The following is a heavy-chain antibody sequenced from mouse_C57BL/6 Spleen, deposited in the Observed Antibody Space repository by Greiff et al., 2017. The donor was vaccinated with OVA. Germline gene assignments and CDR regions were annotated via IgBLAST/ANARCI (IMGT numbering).Heavy chain of an antibody. J-gene: IGHJ1*03. CDR3: ARAGDYDWYFDV. D-gene: IGHD2-4*01. CDR2: ICYSGST. Sequence: EVQLVESGPGMVKPSQSLSLTCTVTGYSITSGYDWHWIRHFPGNKLEWMCYICYSGSTNYNPSLKSRISITHDTSKNHFFLKLNSVTTEDTATYYCARAGDYDWYFDVWGTGTTVTVSS. CDR1: GYSITSGYD. V-gene: IGHV3-1*01.